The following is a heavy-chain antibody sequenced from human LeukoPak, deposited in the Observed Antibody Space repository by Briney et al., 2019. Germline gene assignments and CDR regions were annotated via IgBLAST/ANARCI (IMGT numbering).Heavy chain of an antibody. CDR2: ISSSGSTI. J-gene: IGHJ4*02. CDR3: ARANWWDNYFDY. CDR1: GFSFSAYY. D-gene: IGHD2-8*02. V-gene: IGHV3-11*01. Sequence: GGSQRLSCAASGFSFSAYYMTWIRQAPGKGLEWVSYISSSGSTINYADSVKGRFTISRDNAKKSLYLQMNSLRAEDTAVYYCARANWWDNYFDYWGQGTLVTVSS.